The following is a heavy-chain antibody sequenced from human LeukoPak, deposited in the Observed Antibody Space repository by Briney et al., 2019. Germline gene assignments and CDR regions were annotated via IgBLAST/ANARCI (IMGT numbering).Heavy chain of an antibody. J-gene: IGHJ6*03. V-gene: IGHV4-34*01. D-gene: IGHD4-11*01. CDR1: GGSFSGYY. CDR3: ARGFGYSMLYYYYYMDV. Sequence: SETLSLTCAVYGGSFSGYYWSRIRQPPGKGLEWIGEINHSGSTNYNPSLKSRVTISVDTSKNQFSLKLSSVTAADTAVYYCARGFGYSMLYYYYYMDVWGKGTTVTVSS. CDR2: INHSGST.